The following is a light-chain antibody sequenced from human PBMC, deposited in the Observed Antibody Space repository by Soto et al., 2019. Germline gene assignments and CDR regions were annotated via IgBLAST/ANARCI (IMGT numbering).Light chain of an antibody. CDR3: QQHNNWPYT. V-gene: IGKV3-15*01. CDR1: QTVSSN. J-gene: IGKJ2*01. CDR2: GAF. Sequence: EVVMTQSPATLSVSPGDSATLSCRASQTVSSNVAWYQQRPGQAPRLLIDGAFTRATGVPARFSGSRSGTEFTLTISSPQSEDFALYYCQQHNNWPYTFGQGTKLEIK.